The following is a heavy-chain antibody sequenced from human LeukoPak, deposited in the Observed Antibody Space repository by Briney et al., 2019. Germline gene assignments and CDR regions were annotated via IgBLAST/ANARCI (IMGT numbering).Heavy chain of an antibody. V-gene: IGHV5-51*01. CDR2: IYPGDSNT. CDR3: ARHQSPYDSSGYSYHDDAFDI. Sequence: GESLKISCKGSGYSFTSYWIGWVRQMPGKGLEWMAIIYPGDSNTRYSPSFQGQVTVLVDKSISTAYLQWSSLKASDTAMYYCARHQSPYDSSGYSYHDDAFDIWGQGTMVTVSS. D-gene: IGHD3-22*01. CDR1: GYSFTSYW. J-gene: IGHJ3*02.